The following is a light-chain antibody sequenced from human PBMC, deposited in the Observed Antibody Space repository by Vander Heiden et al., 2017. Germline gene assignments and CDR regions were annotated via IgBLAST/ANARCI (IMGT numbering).Light chain of an antibody. J-gene: IGLJ3*02. CDR2: VNSDGSH. Sequence: QLVLPQSPSASASLGASVKLTCTLSSGHSTYAIAWHQQQPEKGPRYLMKVNSDGSHTKGDGIPDRFSGSSSGTERYLTITSLQSEDEADYYCQTWGTGIVFGGGTKLTVL. CDR3: QTWGTGIV. V-gene: IGLV4-69*02. CDR1: SGHSTYA.